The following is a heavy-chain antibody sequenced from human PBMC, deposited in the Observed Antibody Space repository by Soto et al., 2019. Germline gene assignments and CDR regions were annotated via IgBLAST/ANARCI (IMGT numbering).Heavy chain of an antibody. Sequence: EVQLVEPGGGLVKPGGSLRLSCAASGFTFSNAWMNWVRQAPGKALEWVGRIKSKTDGGTTDYAAPVKGRFTISRDDLKNTLYRQMNSMKTEETAVDYCTTDLYYDSLCDIWGKGTMVTVSS. CDR2: IKSKTDGGTT. CDR1: GFTFSNAW. J-gene: IGHJ3*02. CDR3: TTDLYYDSLCDI. V-gene: IGHV3-15*07. D-gene: IGHD3-3*01.